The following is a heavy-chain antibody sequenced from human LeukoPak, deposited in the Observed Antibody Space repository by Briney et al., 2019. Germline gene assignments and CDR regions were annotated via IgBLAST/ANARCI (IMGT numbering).Heavy chain of an antibody. D-gene: IGHD3-16*02. CDR1: GFTFSSYA. CDR2: INHSGST. Sequence: GSLRLSCAASGFTFSSYAMSWVRQTPGKGLEWIGEINHSGSTNYNPSLKSRVTISVDTSKNQFSLKLSSVTAADTAVYYCARVSGLYDYVWGSYRYPRYFDYWGQGTLVTVSS. CDR3: ARVSGLYDYVWGSYRYPRYFDY. V-gene: IGHV4-34*01. J-gene: IGHJ4*02.